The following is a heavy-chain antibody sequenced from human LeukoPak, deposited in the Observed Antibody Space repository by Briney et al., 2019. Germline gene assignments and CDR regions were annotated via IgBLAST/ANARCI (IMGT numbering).Heavy chain of an antibody. Sequence: SETLSLTCAVYGESFSNYYWTWIRQPPGKGLEWIGYTYYSGSTNYNPSLKSRVTISVDTSKNQFSLKLSSVTAADTAVYYCARDSHIAVAGIGYGMDVWGQGTTVTVSS. V-gene: IGHV4-59*01. CDR3: ARDSHIAVAGIGYGMDV. CDR2: TYYSGST. D-gene: IGHD6-19*01. J-gene: IGHJ6*02. CDR1: GESFSNYY.